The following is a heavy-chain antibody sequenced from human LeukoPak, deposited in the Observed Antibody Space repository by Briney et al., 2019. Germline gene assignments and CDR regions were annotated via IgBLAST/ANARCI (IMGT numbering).Heavy chain of an antibody. CDR1: GFTFSSYA. D-gene: IGHD4-17*01. J-gene: IGHJ4*02. CDR2: ISGSGDST. Sequence: GGSPRLSCAASGFTFSSYAMSWVRQAPGKGLEWVSAISGSGDSTYYADSVKGRFTISRDNSKNTLYLQMNSLRAEVTAVYYCAKANDYGYFDYWGQGTLVTVSS. V-gene: IGHV3-23*01. CDR3: AKANDYGYFDY.